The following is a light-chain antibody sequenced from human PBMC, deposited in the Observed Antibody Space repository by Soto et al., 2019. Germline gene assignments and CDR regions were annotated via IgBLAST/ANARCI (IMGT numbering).Light chain of an antibody. CDR3: SSYTSSSTLVV. CDR1: SSDVGGYNY. J-gene: IGLJ2*01. V-gene: IGLV2-14*01. Sequence: QSVLTQPASVSGSPGQSITISCTGTSSDVGGYNYVSWYQQHTGKAPKLMIYDVSNRPSGVSNRFYGSKSGNTASLTISGLQAEDEADYYCSSYTSSSTLVVFGGETKLTVL. CDR2: DVS.